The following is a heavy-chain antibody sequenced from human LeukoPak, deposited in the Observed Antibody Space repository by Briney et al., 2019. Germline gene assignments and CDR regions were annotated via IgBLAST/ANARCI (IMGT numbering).Heavy chain of an antibody. CDR1: GFTFSSYG. CDR2: ISYDGSNK. Sequence: GGSLRLCCAASGFTFSSYGMHWVRQAPGKGLEWVAVISYDGSNKYYADSVKGRFTISRDNSKNTLYLQMNSLRAEDTAVYYCARLYSSSSDPIYFDYWGQGTLVTVSS. CDR3: ARLYSSSSDPIYFDY. D-gene: IGHD6-6*01. J-gene: IGHJ4*02. V-gene: IGHV3-30*03.